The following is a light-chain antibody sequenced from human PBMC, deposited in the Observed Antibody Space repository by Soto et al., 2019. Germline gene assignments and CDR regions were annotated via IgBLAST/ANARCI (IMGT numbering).Light chain of an antibody. CDR3: QQYDSYPWT. J-gene: IGKJ1*01. CDR1: QSITTW. V-gene: IGKV1-5*01. Sequence: DIPVTQTPPTLSASVGDRVIITCRASQSITTWLAWYQQKPGKAPKLLIYDAYSLESGVPSRFSGSGSGTEFTLTISSLQPDDFATYYCQQYDSYPWTFGQGTKVDIK. CDR2: DAY.